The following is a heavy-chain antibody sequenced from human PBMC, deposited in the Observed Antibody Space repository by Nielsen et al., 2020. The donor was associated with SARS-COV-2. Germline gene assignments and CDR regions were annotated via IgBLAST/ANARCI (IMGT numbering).Heavy chain of an antibody. Sequence: GESLKISCVVSGFNFRGYWMTWVRQAPGKGLEWVGNIKLDGSEKYYVDSVRGRFTISRDNARNTLYLQMNSLRVEDTGVYYCTIVSGTHYFGSRASPFDTWGQGTKVTVSS. CDR3: TIVSGTHYFGSRASPFDT. J-gene: IGHJ3*02. D-gene: IGHD3-10*01. V-gene: IGHV3-7*01. CDR1: GFNFRGYW. CDR2: IKLDGSEK.